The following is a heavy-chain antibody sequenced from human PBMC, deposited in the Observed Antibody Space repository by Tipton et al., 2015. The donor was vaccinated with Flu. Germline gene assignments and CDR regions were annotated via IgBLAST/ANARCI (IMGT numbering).Heavy chain of an antibody. Sequence: TLSLTCTVSGGSISSSSHYWGWIRQPPGKGLEWIGRIYTTGSTNYNPSPKSRVTISADTSKSKFSLELRSVTAADTAVYYCARIYYYGSGDYYLDSWGQGTLVTVSS. V-gene: IGHV4-61*02. D-gene: IGHD3-10*01. CDR1: GGSISSSSHY. J-gene: IGHJ4*02. CDR3: ARIYYYGSGDYYLDS. CDR2: IYTTGST.